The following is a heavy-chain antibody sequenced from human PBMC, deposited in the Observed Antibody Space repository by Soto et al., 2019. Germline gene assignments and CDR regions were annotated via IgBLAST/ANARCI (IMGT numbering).Heavy chain of an antibody. D-gene: IGHD1-1*01. V-gene: IGHV3-30*03. Sequence: QVQLVESGGGVVQPGRSLRLSCAASGFPFSNYGMHWVRLAPGKGLEWVAVTSYDGKSSYYADSVKGRFTISRDNSKTTLYLQINSLRAEDTAHYYSARDRCPDGYSYYCAMDVWGQGTTVTVSS. CDR2: TSYDGKSS. J-gene: IGHJ6*02. CDR3: ARDRCPDGYSYYCAMDV. CDR1: GFPFSNYG.